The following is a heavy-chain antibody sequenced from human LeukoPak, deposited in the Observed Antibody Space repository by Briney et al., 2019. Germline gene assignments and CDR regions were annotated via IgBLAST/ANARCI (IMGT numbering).Heavy chain of an antibody. CDR3: STTYYYDSSEGY. CDR1: GFTFSSYS. J-gene: IGHJ4*02. D-gene: IGHD3-22*01. V-gene: IGHV3-15*07. Sequence: GGSLRLSCAASGFTFSSYSMNWVRQAPGKELEWVGRIKSKTDGGTTDYAAPVKGRFTISRDDSKNTLYLQMNSLKTEDTAVYYCSTTYYYDSSEGYWGQGTLVTVSS. CDR2: IKSKTDGGTT.